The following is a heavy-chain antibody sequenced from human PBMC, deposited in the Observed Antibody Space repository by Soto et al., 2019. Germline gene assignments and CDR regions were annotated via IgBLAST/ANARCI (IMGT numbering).Heavy chain of an antibody. D-gene: IGHD6-19*01. CDR3: AKALSSGSTDFDY. CDR2: ISWNSGSI. CDR1: GFTFSDSW. Sequence: EVQLVESGGGLVQPGGSLRLSCTASGFTFSDSWMTWVRQAPGKGLEWVSGISWNSGSIGYADSVKGRFTISRDNAKNSLYLQMNSLRAEDTALYYCAKALSSGSTDFDYWGQGTLVTVSS. J-gene: IGHJ4*02. V-gene: IGHV3-9*01.